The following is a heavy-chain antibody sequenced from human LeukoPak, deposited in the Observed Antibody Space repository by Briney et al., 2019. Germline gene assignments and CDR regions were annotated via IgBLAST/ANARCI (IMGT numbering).Heavy chain of an antibody. CDR3: ARDGIGFGSGAFDI. D-gene: IGHD3-10*01. CDR1: GFTFSSYG. V-gene: IGHV3-23*01. CDR2: ISGSGGST. Sequence: GGSLRLSCAASGFTFSSYGMSWVRQAPGKGLEWVSAISGSGGSTYYADSVKGRFTISRDNSKNTLYLQMNSLRAEDTAVYYCARDGIGFGSGAFDIWGQGTMVTVSS. J-gene: IGHJ3*02.